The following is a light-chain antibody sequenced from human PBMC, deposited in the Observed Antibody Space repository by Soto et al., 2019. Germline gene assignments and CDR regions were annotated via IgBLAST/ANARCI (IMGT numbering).Light chain of an antibody. Sequence: QSALTQPPSVSGSPGQSVTISCTGTSSDVGGYNRASWYRQPPGTAPKLMIYEVSSRPSGVPDRFSGSKSGNTASLTISGLQAEDEADYYCSSYTSSSTYVFGTGTKVTVL. V-gene: IGLV2-18*02. CDR2: EVS. CDR1: SSDVGGYNR. J-gene: IGLJ1*01. CDR3: SSYTSSSTYV.